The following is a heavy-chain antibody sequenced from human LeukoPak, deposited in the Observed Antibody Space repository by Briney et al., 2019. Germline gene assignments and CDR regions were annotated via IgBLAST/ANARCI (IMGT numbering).Heavy chain of an antibody. CDR3: ARRRGRNYYYDSSGYYKPNYYYYGMDV. CDR2: INHSGST. CDR1: GGSFSGHY. D-gene: IGHD3-22*01. V-gene: IGHV4-34*01. Sequence: SETLSLTCAVYGGSFSGHYWSWIRQPPGKGLEWIGEINHSGSTNYNPSLKSRVTISVDTSKNQFSLKLSSVTAADTAVYYCARRRGRNYYYDSSGYYKPNYYYYGMDVWGQGTTVTVSS. J-gene: IGHJ6*02.